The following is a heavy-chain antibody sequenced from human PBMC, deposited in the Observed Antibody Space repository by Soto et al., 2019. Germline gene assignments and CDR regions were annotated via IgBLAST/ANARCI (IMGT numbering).Heavy chain of an antibody. J-gene: IGHJ6*03. V-gene: IGHV1-69*08. CDR3: ARDPPSKYTSSSANYYYYSMDV. Sequence: QVHLVQSGAEVKRPGSSVKVSCKASGGPFSTYTISWVRQAPGQGLEWMGRIIPILGITNYAQKFQGRLTFTADKSTRTAYMELYSLRSEDKAVYYCARDPPSKYTSSSANYYYYSMDVWGNGTTVTVSS. CDR1: GGPFSTYT. CDR2: IIPILGIT. D-gene: IGHD6-6*01.